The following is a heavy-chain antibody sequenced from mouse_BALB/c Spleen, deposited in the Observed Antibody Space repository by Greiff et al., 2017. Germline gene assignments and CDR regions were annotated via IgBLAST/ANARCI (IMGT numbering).Heavy chain of an antibody. CDR1: GYNFTSYW. CDR2: IYPGSGST. CDR3: ARGAQLGRDY. D-gene: IGHD4-1*02. V-gene: IGHV1-55*01. Sequence: QVQLQQSGAELVKPGTSVKLSCKASGYNFTSYWINWVKLRPGQGLEWIGDIYPGSGSTNYNEKFKSKATLTVDTSSSTAYMQLSSLASEDSSLYYCARGAQLGRDYWGQGTSVTVSS. J-gene: IGHJ4*01.